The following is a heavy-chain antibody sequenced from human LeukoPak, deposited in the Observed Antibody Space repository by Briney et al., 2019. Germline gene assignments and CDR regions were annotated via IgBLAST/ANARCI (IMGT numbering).Heavy chain of an antibody. CDR1: GFTFSSYG. Sequence: QTGGSLRLSCAASGFTFSSYGMNWVRQAPGKGLEWVSYISSSSSAIYYADSVKGRFTISRDNAKNSLYLQMNSLRAEDTAVYYCARENTLGAFDIWGQGTMVTVSS. D-gene: IGHD6-6*01. V-gene: IGHV3-48*01. CDR3: ARENTLGAFDI. CDR2: ISSSSSAI. J-gene: IGHJ3*02.